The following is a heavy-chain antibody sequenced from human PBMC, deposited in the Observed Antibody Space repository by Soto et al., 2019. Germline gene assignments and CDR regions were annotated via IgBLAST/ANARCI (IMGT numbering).Heavy chain of an antibody. Sequence: EVQLLESGGGLVQPGGSLRLSCAASGFTFNAYAMTWVRQAPGKGLEWVSAIGGRGGNRYYADSVRGRFTISRDNSKDTVDLQMNSLRVEDTAVYYCARVASDYINSVDNWGKGILVTVSS. CDR3: ARVASDYINSVDN. CDR2: IGGRGGNR. J-gene: IGHJ4*02. CDR1: GFTFNAYA. V-gene: IGHV3-23*01. D-gene: IGHD4-4*01.